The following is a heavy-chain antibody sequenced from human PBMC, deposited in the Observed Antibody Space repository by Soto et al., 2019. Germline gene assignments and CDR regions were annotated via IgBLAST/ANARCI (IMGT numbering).Heavy chain of an antibody. CDR2: INHSGST. Sequence: SSETLSLTCAVYGGSFSGYYWSWIRQPPGKGLEWIGEINHSGSTNYNPSLKSRVTISVDTSKNQFSLKLSSVTAADTAVYYCAREWAYYDFWSGSWFDYWGQGTLVTVSS. J-gene: IGHJ4*02. V-gene: IGHV4-34*01. D-gene: IGHD3-3*01. CDR1: GGSFSGYY. CDR3: AREWAYYDFWSGSWFDY.